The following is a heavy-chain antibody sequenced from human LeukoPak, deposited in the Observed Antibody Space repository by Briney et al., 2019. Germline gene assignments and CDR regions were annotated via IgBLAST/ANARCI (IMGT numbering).Heavy chain of an antibody. CDR3: AKLAKYFYGSETYYFFEH. J-gene: IGHJ4*02. Sequence: GGSLRLSCAASGFTVSNNYMSWVRQAPGKGLECVSVIYTAGRPYYADSVKGRFTISRDNSENTVALQMNSLRAEDTAVYYCAKLAKYFYGSETYYFFEHWGQGTPVTASS. V-gene: IGHV3-66*04. D-gene: IGHD3-10*01. CDR2: IYTAGRP. CDR1: GFTVSNNY.